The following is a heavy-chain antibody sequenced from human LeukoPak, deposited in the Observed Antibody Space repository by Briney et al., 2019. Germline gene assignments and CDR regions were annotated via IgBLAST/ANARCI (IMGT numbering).Heavy chain of an antibody. CDR3: ARDGVGTIFGVVIRRRGYYMDV. Sequence: PGGSLRLSCAASGFTFSSYAMSWVRQAPGKGLEWVSAISGSGGSTYYADSVKGRFTISRDNSKNTLYLQMDSLRIEDTAVYSCARDGVGTIFGVVIRRRGYYMDVWGKGTTVTVSS. J-gene: IGHJ6*03. V-gene: IGHV3-23*01. CDR1: GFTFSSYA. CDR2: ISGSGGST. D-gene: IGHD3-3*01.